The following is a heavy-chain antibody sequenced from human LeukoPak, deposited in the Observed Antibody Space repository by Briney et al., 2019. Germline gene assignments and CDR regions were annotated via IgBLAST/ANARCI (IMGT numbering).Heavy chain of an antibody. V-gene: IGHV3-74*01. Sequence: HPGGSLRLSCAASGFTFSSYWMHWVRQAPGKGLVWVSRINSDGSSTSYADSVKGRFTISRDNAKNSLYLQMNSLRAEDTAVYYCVSGSPDDPFDIWGQGTMVTVSS. J-gene: IGHJ3*02. CDR2: INSDGSST. CDR1: GFTFSSYW. CDR3: VSGSPDDPFDI. D-gene: IGHD1-26*01.